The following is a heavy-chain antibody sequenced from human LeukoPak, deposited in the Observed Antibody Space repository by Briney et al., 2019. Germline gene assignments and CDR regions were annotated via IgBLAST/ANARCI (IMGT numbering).Heavy chain of an antibody. D-gene: IGHD4-11*01. Sequence: SETLSLTCTASGGSISSYYWSWIRQPPGKGLEWIGYIYYSGSTNYNPSLKSRVTISVDTSKNQFSLKLSSVTAADTAVYYCAGALWGYAPDDYSSFDYWGQGTLVTVSS. V-gene: IGHV4-59*08. J-gene: IGHJ4*02. CDR2: IYYSGST. CDR3: AGALWGYAPDDYSSFDY. CDR1: GGSISSYY.